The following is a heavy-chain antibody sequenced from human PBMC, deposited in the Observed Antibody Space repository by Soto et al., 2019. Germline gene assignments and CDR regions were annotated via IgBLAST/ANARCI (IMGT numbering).Heavy chain of an antibody. CDR3: ARASSSTSGAIDY. D-gene: IGHD2-2*01. Sequence: EVQLVESGGGLVQRGGSLRLSCAASAFTFRNYWMSWVRQAPGKGLECVAKIKEDGSEKYYVDSVKGRFTISRDNAKNSVYLQMNSLTVEDTAMYYCARASSSTSGAIDYWGQGTLVTVSS. CDR2: IKEDGSEK. V-gene: IGHV3-7*04. J-gene: IGHJ4*02. CDR1: AFTFRNYW.